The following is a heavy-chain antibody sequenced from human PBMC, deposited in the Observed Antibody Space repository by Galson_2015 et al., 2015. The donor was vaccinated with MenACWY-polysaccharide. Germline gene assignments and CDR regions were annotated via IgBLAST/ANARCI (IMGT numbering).Heavy chain of an antibody. CDR2: IYFSGDT. CDR1: RGSIIARDYC. Sequence: LSLTCSVSRGSIIARDYCWGWLRQTPGKGLEWMGTIYFSGDTFYNPSLKSRITISLDTSRNQFSLKLTSVTAADTAVYFCAAYYASGSSFAYWGQGTLVPVSS. J-gene: IGHJ4*02. D-gene: IGHD3-10*01. CDR3: AAYYASGSSFAY. V-gene: IGHV4-39*07.